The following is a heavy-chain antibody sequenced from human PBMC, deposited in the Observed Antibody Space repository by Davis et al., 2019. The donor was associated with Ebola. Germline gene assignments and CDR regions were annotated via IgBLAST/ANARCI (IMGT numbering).Heavy chain of an antibody. J-gene: IGHJ4*02. Sequence: GESLKISCAASGFAFDSYALHWVRQVPGKGLEWVAVISSDGTNKKHADSVEGRFTISRDNSKSTLYLEMRRVRLEDTAVYYCARLGMSGFDPEVFFDYWGQGTLVTVSS. CDR2: ISSDGTNK. CDR3: ARLGMSGFDPEVFFDY. D-gene: IGHD5-12*01. CDR1: GFAFDSYA. V-gene: IGHV3-30-3*01.